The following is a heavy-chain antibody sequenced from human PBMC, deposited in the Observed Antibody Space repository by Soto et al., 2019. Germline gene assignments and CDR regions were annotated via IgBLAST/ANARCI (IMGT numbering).Heavy chain of an antibody. V-gene: IGHV1-18*04. CDR2: ISAYNGNT. D-gene: IGHD3-22*01. J-gene: IGHJ6*02. Sequence: QVQLVQSGAEVKKPGASVKVSCKASGYTFTSYGISWVRQAPGQGLEWMGWISAYNGNTNYAQKLQGRVTMTTDTSTSTGYMELRSLRSDDTAVYYCARDHHYYDSSGYYSHYYYGMDVWGQGTTVTVSS. CDR1: GYTFTSYG. CDR3: ARDHHYYDSSGYYSHYYYGMDV.